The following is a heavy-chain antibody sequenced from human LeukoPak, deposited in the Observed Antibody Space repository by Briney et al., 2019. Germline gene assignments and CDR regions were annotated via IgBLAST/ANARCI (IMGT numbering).Heavy chain of an antibody. V-gene: IGHV3-21*01. CDR1: GFTFSSYS. CDR3: ARDHPQRWYPDAFDI. Sequence: GGSLRLSCAASGFTFSSYSMTWVRQAPGKGLEWVSSISSSSSYIYYADSVKGRFTISRDNAKNSLYLQMNSLRAEDTAVYYCARDHPQRWYPDAFDIWGQGTMVTVSS. D-gene: IGHD4-23*01. J-gene: IGHJ3*02. CDR2: ISSSSSYI.